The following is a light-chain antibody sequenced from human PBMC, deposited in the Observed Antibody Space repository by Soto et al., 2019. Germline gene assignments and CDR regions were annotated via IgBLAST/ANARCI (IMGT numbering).Light chain of an antibody. CDR3: QQNSNTWT. V-gene: IGKV1-39*01. Sequence: DIQMTQSPSSLSASVGDRVTISCRASQSIDTFLNWFQQKPGKSPKLLIYAASSLQSGVPSRFSGSGSGTDFTLTIRSLQPEDFATYYCQQNSNTWTFGQGTKVEIK. J-gene: IGKJ1*01. CDR1: QSIDTF. CDR2: AAS.